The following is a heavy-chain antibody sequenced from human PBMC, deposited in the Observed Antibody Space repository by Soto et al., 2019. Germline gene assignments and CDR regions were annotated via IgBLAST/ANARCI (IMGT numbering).Heavy chain of an antibody. CDR2: ISYDGSNK. J-gene: IGHJ4*02. CDR3: ARDPTIASDY. CDR1: GFTFSSYA. V-gene: IGHV3-30-3*01. Sequence: QVQLMESGGGVVQPGRSLRLSCAASGFTFSSYAMHWVRQAPGKGLEWVAVISYDGSNKYYADSVKGRFTISRDNSKNTLYLQMNSLRAEDTAVYYCARDPTIASDYWGQGTLVTVSS. D-gene: IGHD6-13*01.